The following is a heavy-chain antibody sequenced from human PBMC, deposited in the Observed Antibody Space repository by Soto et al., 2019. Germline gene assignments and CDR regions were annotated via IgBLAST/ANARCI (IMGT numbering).Heavy chain of an antibody. J-gene: IGHJ5*02. D-gene: IGHD6-19*01. V-gene: IGHV2-5*01. Sequence: SGPTLVNPTQTLTLTCIFSGFSLRTSGVGVGWIRQPPGKALEWLGFIYWNDDKRYSPSLKSKLTITKDTSKNQVVLTMTNMDPVDTATYYCAKSGSSGWYGWFDPWGQGTLVTVSS. CDR3: AKSGSSGWYGWFDP. CDR1: GFSLRTSGVG. CDR2: IYWNDDK.